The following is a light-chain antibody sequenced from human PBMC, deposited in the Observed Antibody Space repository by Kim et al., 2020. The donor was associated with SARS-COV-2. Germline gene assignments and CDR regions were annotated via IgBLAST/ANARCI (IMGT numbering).Light chain of an antibody. CDR1: KLGEKF. J-gene: IGLJ2*01. Sequence: SYELTQPPSVSVSPGQTASISCPGDKLGEKFACWYQQKPGQSPLLVIYEDGKRPSGIPERFSGSNSGNTATLTISGTQALDEADYYCQTWDNSVVVFGGG. CDR2: EDG. CDR3: QTWDNSVVV. V-gene: IGLV3-1*01.